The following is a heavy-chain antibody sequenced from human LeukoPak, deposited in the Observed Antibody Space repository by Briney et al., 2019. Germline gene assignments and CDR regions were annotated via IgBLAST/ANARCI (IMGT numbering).Heavy chain of an antibody. Sequence: ASVKVSCKASGGTFSSYAISWVRQAPGQGLEWMGRIIPILGIANYAQKFQGRVTITADKSTSTAYMELSSLRSEDTAVYYCAVSYGSLGTSNWFDPWGQGTLVTVSS. V-gene: IGHV1-69*04. J-gene: IGHJ5*02. CDR2: IIPILGIA. CDR3: AVSYGSLGTSNWFDP. D-gene: IGHD3-10*01. CDR1: GGTFSSYA.